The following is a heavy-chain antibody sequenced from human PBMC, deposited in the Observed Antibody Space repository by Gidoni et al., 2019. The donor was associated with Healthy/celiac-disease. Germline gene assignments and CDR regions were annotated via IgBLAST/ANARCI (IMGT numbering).Heavy chain of an antibody. J-gene: IGHJ3*02. CDR2: IYSGGST. V-gene: IGHV3-53*02. CDR3: ARDRDPTAFDI. CDR1: GFTFSSNY. Sequence: EVQLVETGGGLIQPGGSLRLSCAASGFTFSSNYMGWVRQAPGKGLEWVSVIYSGGSTYYADSVKGRFTISRDNSKNTLYLQMNSLRAEDTAVYYCARDRDPTAFDIWGQGTMVTVSS.